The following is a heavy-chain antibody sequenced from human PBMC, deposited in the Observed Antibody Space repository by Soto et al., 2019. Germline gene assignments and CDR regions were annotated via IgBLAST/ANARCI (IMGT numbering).Heavy chain of an antibody. CDR2: VNYNGNT. Sequence: QLQLQESGPRLVKPSETLSLTCAVSGGAMSSSAYFWAWVRQPPGKPLEWIGSVNYNGNTYYNPSLRSRVTISMDPFKNHCSLRLTSVTAADSAVFYCARHPYSFLEAFDSWGQGALVTVSS. V-gene: IGHV4-39*01. D-gene: IGHD2-21*01. CDR3: ARHPYSFLEAFDS. J-gene: IGHJ4*02. CDR1: GGAMSSSAYF.